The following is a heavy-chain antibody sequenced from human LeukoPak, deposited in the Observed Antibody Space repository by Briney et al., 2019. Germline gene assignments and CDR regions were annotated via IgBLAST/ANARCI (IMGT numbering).Heavy chain of an antibody. D-gene: IGHD4-17*01. Sequence: PGGSLRLSCAASGFTFSSYAMSWVRQAPGKGLEWVSAISGSGGSTYYADSVKGRFTISRDNSKNTLWLQMDSLRADDTAVYYCARAPYGQASPYYFDYWGQGTLVTVSS. CDR1: GFTFSSYA. CDR2: ISGSGGST. J-gene: IGHJ4*02. CDR3: ARAPYGQASPYYFDY. V-gene: IGHV3-23*01.